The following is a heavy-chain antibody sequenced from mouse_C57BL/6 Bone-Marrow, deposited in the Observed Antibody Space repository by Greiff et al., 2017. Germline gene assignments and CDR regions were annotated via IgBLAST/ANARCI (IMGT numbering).Heavy chain of an antibody. CDR1: GYTFTSYW. D-gene: IGHD2-12*01. CDR2: IDPSASYT. Sequence: QVQLQQPGAELVKPGASVKLSCKASGYTFTSYWMQWVKQRPGQGLEWIGAIDPSASYTNYNQKFKGKATLTVDTSSSTAYMQLNSLTSEYSAVAFDERDSYYAWFAYWGQGTLVTVSA. CDR3: ERDSYYAWFAY. V-gene: IGHV1-50*01. J-gene: IGHJ3*01.